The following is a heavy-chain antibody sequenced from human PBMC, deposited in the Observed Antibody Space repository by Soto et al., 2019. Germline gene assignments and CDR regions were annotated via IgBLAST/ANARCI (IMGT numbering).Heavy chain of an antibody. CDR2: IYYSGST. Sequence: QLRLQESGPGLVKPSETLSLTCTVSGGSIRSSTYYWGWIRQPPGKGLEWIGSIYYSGSTYYNPSLKSRVTMSVDTSTNQFSLKLNSATAADTAVYYCTRHEGVAAADRPLDYWGQGTLVTVSS. J-gene: IGHJ4*02. CDR1: GGSIRSSTYY. V-gene: IGHV4-39*01. D-gene: IGHD6-13*01. CDR3: TRHEGVAAADRPLDY.